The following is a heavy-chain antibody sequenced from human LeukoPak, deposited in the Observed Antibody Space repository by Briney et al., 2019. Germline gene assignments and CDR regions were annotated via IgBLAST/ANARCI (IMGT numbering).Heavy chain of an antibody. CDR2: ISAYNGNT. D-gene: IGHD3-10*01. Sequence: GASVKVSCKASGGTFSSYGISWVRQAPGQGLEWMGWISAYNGNTNYAQKLQGRVTMTTDTSTSTAYMELRSLRSDDTAVYYCARDYGSGSYLPYYYYYGMDVWGQGTTVTVSS. CDR3: ARDYGSGSYLPYYYYYGMDV. V-gene: IGHV1-18*01. CDR1: GGTFSSYG. J-gene: IGHJ6*02.